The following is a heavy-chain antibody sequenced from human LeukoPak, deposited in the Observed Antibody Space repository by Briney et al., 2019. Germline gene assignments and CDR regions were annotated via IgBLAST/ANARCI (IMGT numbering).Heavy chain of an antibody. CDR3: GGEPYGTSSDRLDY. D-gene: IGHD6-6*01. CDR1: GFTFTDYY. V-gene: IGHV3-11*04. J-gene: IGHJ4*02. Sequence: GGSLRLSCAASGFTFTDYYLSWIRQAPGKGLELGAYISSTGSLMYYAHSVKGRFTISRDNAQNLVYLQMNSLRAEDTAVYYCGGEPYGTSSDRLDYWGQGTLVTVSS. CDR2: ISSTGSLM.